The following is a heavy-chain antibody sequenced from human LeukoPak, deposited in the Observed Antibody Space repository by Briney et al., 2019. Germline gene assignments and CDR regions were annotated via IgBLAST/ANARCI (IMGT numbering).Heavy chain of an antibody. CDR1: GFTFDDYG. D-gene: IGHD4-17*01. V-gene: IGHV3-20*01. CDR2: INWNGGST. CDR3: ARGGPSGDDKGHDAFDI. Sequence: PGGSLRLSCAASGFTFDDYGMSWVRQAPGKGLEWVSGINWNGGSTGYADSVKGRFTISRDNAKNSLYLQMNSLRAEDTALYHCARGGPSGDDKGHDAFDIWGQGTMVTVSS. J-gene: IGHJ3*02.